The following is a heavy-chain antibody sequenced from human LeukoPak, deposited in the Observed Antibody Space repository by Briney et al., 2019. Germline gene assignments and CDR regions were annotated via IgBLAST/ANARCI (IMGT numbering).Heavy chain of an antibody. D-gene: IGHD2-15*01. CDR2: IIPIFGTA. CDR1: GGTFSSYA. CDR3: ARVDCSGGSCYTSFDY. Sequence: ASVKVSCKASGGTFSSYAISWVRQAPGQGLEWMGGIIPIFGTANYAQKFQGRVTITTDESTSTAYMELSSLRSEDTAVCYCARVDCSGGSCYTSFDYWGQGTLVTVSS. J-gene: IGHJ4*02. V-gene: IGHV1-69*05.